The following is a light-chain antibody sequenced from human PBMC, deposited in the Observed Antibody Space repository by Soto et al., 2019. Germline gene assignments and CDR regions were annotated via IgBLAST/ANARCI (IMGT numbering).Light chain of an antibody. CDR1: SSDVGGYNY. J-gene: IGLJ2*01. CDR3: SSYTSSSTV. CDR2: DVS. V-gene: IGLV2-14*01. Sequence: QSVLTQPASVSGSPGQSITISCTGTSSDVGGYNYVSWYQQHPGKAPTLMIYDVSNRPSGVSNRFSGSKSGNTASLNISGLQSEDEADYYCSSYTSSSTVFGGGTKLTVL.